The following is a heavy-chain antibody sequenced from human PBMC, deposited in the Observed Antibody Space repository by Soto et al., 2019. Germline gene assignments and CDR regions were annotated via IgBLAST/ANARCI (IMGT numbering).Heavy chain of an antibody. CDR2: INSGSTSI. V-gene: IGHV3-48*01. J-gene: IGHJ4*02. CDR1: GFTFSSHV. Sequence: EENLVESGGGLVQPGGSLRLSCAASGFTFSSHVMYWVRQAPGKGLEWVSSINSGSTSIYYADSVKGRFTISRDNGKNSLYLQMSSLRADDTAVYYCLNGDYYVGQGTLVTVSS. CDR3: LNGDYY. D-gene: IGHD4-17*01.